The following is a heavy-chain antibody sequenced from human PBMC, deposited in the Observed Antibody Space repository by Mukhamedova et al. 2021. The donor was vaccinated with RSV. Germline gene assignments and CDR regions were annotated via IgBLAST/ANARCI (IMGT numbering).Heavy chain of an antibody. D-gene: IGHD2-15*01. J-gene: IGHJ4*02. CDR2: ISYDGSNK. V-gene: IGHV3-30*18. CDR3: AKDTGIVVVVAARGALDY. Sequence: EWVAVISYDGSNKYYADSVNGRFTISRDNSKNTLYLQMNSLRAEDTAVYYCAKDTGIVVVVAARGALDYWGQGTLVTVSS.